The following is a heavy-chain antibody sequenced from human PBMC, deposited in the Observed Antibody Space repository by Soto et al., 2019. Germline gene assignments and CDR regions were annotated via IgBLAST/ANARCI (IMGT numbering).Heavy chain of an antibody. CDR1: GLTFSSSA. Sequence: QVQLVESGGGVVQPGRSLRLSCAASGLTFSSSAMHWVRQAPGKGLEWVAVISHDESQKYYGDSVKGRFTISRDNSKNTLDLQMNSLRPEDTAVYHCVREWYYGSGSYNGLGAFDIWGQGTLVTVSS. J-gene: IGHJ3*02. CDR2: ISHDESQK. V-gene: IGHV3-30-3*01. D-gene: IGHD3-10*01. CDR3: VREWYYGSGSYNGLGAFDI.